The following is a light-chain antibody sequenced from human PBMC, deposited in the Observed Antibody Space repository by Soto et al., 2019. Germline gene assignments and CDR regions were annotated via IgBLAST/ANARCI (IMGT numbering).Light chain of an antibody. V-gene: IGLV2-14*01. CDR3: SSFSSDSTPLV. CDR1: SSDVGIYDY. J-gene: IGLJ2*01. Sequence: QSALTQPASVSGSPGQSISISCTGTSSDVGIYDYVSWYQHHPGKAPKLMVYEVTNRPSGVSNRFSGSKSGNTASPTISGLQAEDEADYYCSSFSSDSTPLVFGGGTKLTVL. CDR2: EVT.